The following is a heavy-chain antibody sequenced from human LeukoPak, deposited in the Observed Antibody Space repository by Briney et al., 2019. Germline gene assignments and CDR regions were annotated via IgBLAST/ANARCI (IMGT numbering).Heavy chain of an antibody. D-gene: IGHD1-26*01. CDR3: ARDDSSGSYGLYYGMDV. CDR2: ISYDGSNK. CDR1: GFTFSSYA. V-gene: IGHV3-30-3*01. J-gene: IGHJ6*02. Sequence: PGGSLRLSCAASGFTFSSYAMHWVRQAPGKGLEWVAVISYDGSNKYYADSVKGRFTISRDNSKNTLYLQMNSLRAEDTAVYYCARDDSSGSYGLYYGMDVWGQGTTVTVSS.